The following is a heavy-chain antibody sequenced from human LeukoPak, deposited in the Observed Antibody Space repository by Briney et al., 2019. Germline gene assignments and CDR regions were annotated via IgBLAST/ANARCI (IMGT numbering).Heavy chain of an antibody. CDR3: TRLRDAFDL. J-gene: IGHJ3*01. CDR1: GFTFSGSA. CDR2: IRSEGNTYAT. Sequence: GGSLRLSCAASGFTFSGSAMHWVRQASGKGLEWVGRIRSEGNTYATAYAASVKGRFTISRDDSKNTAYLQMNSPKTEDTAVYYCTRLRDAFDLWGQGTMVTVSS. V-gene: IGHV3-73*01.